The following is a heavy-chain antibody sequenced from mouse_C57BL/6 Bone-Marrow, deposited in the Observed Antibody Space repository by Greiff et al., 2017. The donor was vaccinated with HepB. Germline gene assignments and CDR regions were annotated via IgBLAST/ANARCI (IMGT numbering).Heavy chain of an antibody. V-gene: IGHV14-4*01. J-gene: IGHJ2*01. CDR1: GFNIKDDY. Sequence: VQLQQSGAELVRPGASVKLSCTASGFNIKDDYMHWVKQRPEQGLEWIGWIDPENGDTEYASKFQGKATITADTSSNTAYLQLSSLTSEDTAVYYCTTGGYYYAMDYWGQGTTLTVSS. D-gene: IGHD1-1*02. CDR2: IDPENGDT. CDR3: TTGGYYYAMDY.